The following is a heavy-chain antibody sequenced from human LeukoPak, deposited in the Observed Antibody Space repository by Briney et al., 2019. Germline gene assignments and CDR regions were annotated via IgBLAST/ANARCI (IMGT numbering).Heavy chain of an antibody. CDR2: ISSSSSTI. CDR3: ARVYCSGGSCSTGDYFGY. D-gene: IGHD2-15*01. CDR1: GFTFSSYS. J-gene: IGHJ4*02. Sequence: PGGSLRLSCAASGFTFSSYSMNWVRQAPGKGLEWASYISSSSSTIYYADSVKGRFTISRDNAKNSLYLQMNSLRAEDTAVYYCARVYCSGGSCSTGDYFGYGGQGTLVTVSS. V-gene: IGHV3-48*01.